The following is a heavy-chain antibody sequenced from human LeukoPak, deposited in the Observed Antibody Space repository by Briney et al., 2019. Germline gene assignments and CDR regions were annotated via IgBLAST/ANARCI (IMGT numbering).Heavy chain of an antibody. D-gene: IGHD3-10*01. V-gene: IGHV3-21*01. J-gene: IGHJ6*02. CDR2: ISGSTGYI. CDR1: GFTFSSYS. CDR3: ASEGVNSMLWGVIYGMDV. Sequence: GGSPRLSCAASGFTFSSYSMTWVRQAPGKGLEWLSSISGSTGYIYYAESVKGRFTISRDNAKNSLYLQMNSLSAEDTAVYYCASEGVNSMLWGVIYGMDVWGQGTTVTVSS.